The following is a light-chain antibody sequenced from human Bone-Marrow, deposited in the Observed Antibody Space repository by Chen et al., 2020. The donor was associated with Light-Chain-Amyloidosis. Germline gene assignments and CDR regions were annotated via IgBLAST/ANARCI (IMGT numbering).Light chain of an antibody. V-gene: IGLV3-19*01. J-gene: IGLJ2*01. CDR3: NSRDSRGDHLVG. CDR2: GKN. Sequence: SSELTQDPAVSVALGQTVRITCQGDSLRSYYASWYQQKPGQAPVLVIYGKNNRPSGIPDRFSGSSSGNTDSLTITGAQAGDEAEYYSNSRDSRGDHLVGFGGGAKLTIL. CDR1: SLRSYY.